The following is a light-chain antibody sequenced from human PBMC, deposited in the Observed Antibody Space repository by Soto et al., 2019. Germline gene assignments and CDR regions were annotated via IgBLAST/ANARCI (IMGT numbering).Light chain of an antibody. CDR3: QQYNNWPPMA. CDR1: QSVSSN. CDR2: GAS. J-gene: IGKJ1*01. V-gene: IGKV3-15*01. Sequence: TVMTQSPATLSVSPGERATLSCRASQSVSSNLAWYQQKPGQAPRLLIYGASTRATGIPARFSGSGSGTEFTLTISSLQSEDFAVYYCQQYNNWPPMAFGQGTKVEIK.